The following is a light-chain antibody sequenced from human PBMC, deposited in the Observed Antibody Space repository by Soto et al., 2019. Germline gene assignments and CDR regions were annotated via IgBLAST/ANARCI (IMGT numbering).Light chain of an antibody. CDR2: DVS. CDR3: SSYTSNDTLV. V-gene: IGLV2-14*03. Sequence: QSVLTQPASVSGSPGQSITISCTGTRSDVGGSTYVSWYQQHPGKAPKLMIFDVSNRPSGVSTRFSGSKSGNTASLTISGLQAEDEADYYCSSYTSNDTLVFGGGTKVTVL. CDR1: RSDVGGSTY. J-gene: IGLJ3*02.